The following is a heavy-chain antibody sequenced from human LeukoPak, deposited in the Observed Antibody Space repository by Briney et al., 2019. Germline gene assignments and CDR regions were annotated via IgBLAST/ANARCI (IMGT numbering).Heavy chain of an antibody. CDR3: ARDNPRTSGIWFDP. CDR1: GFTFSSYS. J-gene: IGHJ5*02. D-gene: IGHD6-13*01. CDR2: ISSSSSYI. Sequence: GGSLRLSCAASGFTFSSYSMNWVRQAPGKGLEWVSSISSSSSYIYYADSVKGRFTISRDNAKNSLYLQMNSLRAEDTAVYYCARDNPRTSGIWFDPWGQGTLVTVSS. V-gene: IGHV3-21*01.